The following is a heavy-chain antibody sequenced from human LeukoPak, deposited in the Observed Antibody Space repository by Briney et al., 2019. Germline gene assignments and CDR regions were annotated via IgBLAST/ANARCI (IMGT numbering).Heavy chain of an antibody. CDR2: ISGSGGST. V-gene: IGHV3-23*01. CDR1: GFTFSSYA. Sequence: GGSLRLSCAASGFTFSSYAMSWVRQAPGKGLEWVSAISGSGGSTYYADSVRGRFTISRDNSKNTLYLQMNSLRAEDTAEYYCAKDDVYYDSFDYWGQGTLVTVSS. J-gene: IGHJ4*02. CDR3: AKDDVYYDSFDY. D-gene: IGHD3-22*01.